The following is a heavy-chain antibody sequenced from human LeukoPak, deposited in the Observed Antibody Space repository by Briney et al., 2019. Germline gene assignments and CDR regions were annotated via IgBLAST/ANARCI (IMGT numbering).Heavy chain of an antibody. CDR1: GYTFTSYD. CDR2: MNPNSGNT. V-gene: IGHV1-8*01. D-gene: IGHD3-3*01. CDR3: ARAGYDFWSGYYYH. Sequence: ASVKVSCKASGYTFTSYDINWVRQATGQGLEWMGWMNPNSGNTGYAQKFQGRVTMTRNTSISTAYMELSSLRSEDTAVYYCARAGYDFWSGYYYHRGQGTLVTVSS. J-gene: IGHJ4*02.